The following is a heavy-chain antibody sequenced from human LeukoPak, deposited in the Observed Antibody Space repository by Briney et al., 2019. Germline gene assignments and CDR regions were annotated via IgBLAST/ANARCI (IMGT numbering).Heavy chain of an antibody. V-gene: IGHV1-2*02. CDR1: GYTFTGYY. D-gene: IGHD5-18*01. CDR3: ARVGTAMVSWFDP. Sequence: ASVKVSCKASGYTFTGYYMHWVRQAPGQGLEWMGWINPNSGGTNYAQKFQGRVTMTRDTSISTAYMELSRLRSDDTAVYYCARVGTAMVSWFDPWGQGTLVTVSS. CDR2: INPNSGGT. J-gene: IGHJ5*02.